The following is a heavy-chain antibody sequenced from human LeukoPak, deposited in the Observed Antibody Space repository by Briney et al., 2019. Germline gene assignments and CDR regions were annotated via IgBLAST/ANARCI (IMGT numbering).Heavy chain of an antibody. D-gene: IGHD2-8*01. V-gene: IGHV4-34*01. CDR2: INHSGST. CDR3: ARGPNNWFDP. J-gene: IGHJ5*02. CDR1: GGSFSGYY. Sequence: SETLSLTCAVYGGSFSGYYWSWIRQPPGKGLEWIGEINHSGSTNYNPSLKSRVTISVDTPKNQFSLKLSSVTAADTAVYYCARGPNNWFDPWGQGTLVTVSS.